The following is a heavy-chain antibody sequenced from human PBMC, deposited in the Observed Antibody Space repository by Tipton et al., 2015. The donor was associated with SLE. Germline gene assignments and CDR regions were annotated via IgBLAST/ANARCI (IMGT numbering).Heavy chain of an antibody. Sequence: TLSLTCTVSGGSISSGSYYWSWIRQPAGKGLEWIGRIYTSGSTNYNPSLKSRVALSVDKSKNQFSLKLSSVTAADTAVYYCARGGYCRSTSCYRFASWGQGTLVTVTS. CDR3: ARGGYCRSTSCYRFAS. V-gene: IGHV4-61*02. CDR2: IYTSGST. CDR1: GGSISSGSYY. J-gene: IGHJ5*02. D-gene: IGHD2-2*02.